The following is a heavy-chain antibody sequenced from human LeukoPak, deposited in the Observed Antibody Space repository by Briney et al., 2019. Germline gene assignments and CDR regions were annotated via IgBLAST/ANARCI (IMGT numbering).Heavy chain of an antibody. CDR1: GFTFSSYS. J-gene: IGHJ4*02. V-gene: IGHV3-21*01. CDR2: ISSSSSYI. Sequence: GGSLRLSCAASGFTFSSYSMSWVRQAPGKGLEWVSSISSSSSYIYYADSVKGRFTISRDNAKNSLYLQMNSLRAEDTAVYYCARDRTFGSSPGDWGQGTLVTVSS. CDR3: ARDRTFGSSPGD. D-gene: IGHD1-26*01.